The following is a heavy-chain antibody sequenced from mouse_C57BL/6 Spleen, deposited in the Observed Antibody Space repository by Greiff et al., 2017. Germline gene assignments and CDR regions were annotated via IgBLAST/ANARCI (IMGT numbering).Heavy chain of an antibody. D-gene: IGHD1-1*01. Sequence: QVQLQQPGAELVKPGASVKMSCKASGYTFTSYWITWVKQRPGQGLEWIGDIYPGSGSTNYNEKFKSKATLTVDTSSSTAYMQLSSLTSEDSAVYYCARALYGSSHWYFDVWGTGTTVTVSS. V-gene: IGHV1-55*01. CDR3: ARALYGSSHWYFDV. CDR1: GYTFTSYW. J-gene: IGHJ1*03. CDR2: IYPGSGST.